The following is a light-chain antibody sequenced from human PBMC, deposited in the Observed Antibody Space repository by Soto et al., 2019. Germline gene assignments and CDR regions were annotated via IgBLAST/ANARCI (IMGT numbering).Light chain of an antibody. V-gene: IGKV3-20*01. CDR1: QSVSSSY. J-gene: IGKJ3*01. CDR3: QQYGSSPS. Sequence: EIVLTQSPGTLSLSPGERATLSCRASQSVSSSYLAWYRQRPGQAPRLLIYGASIRATGIPDRFSGSGSGTDFTLTISRLEPDDFAVFYCQQYGSSPSFGPGTKVDIK. CDR2: GAS.